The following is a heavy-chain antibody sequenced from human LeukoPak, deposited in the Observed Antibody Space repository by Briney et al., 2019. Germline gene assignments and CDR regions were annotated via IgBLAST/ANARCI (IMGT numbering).Heavy chain of an antibody. V-gene: IGHV3-7*01. CDR3: ASLFSFLEWQTPNYFDY. Sequence: GGSLRLSCAASGLTFSSYWMSWVRQAPGKGLEWVANIKHDGSEKCYVDSVTGRFTISRDNAMNSLNLQMNSLRAEDTAVYCCASLFSFLEWQTPNYFDYWGQGTLVTVSS. D-gene: IGHD3-3*01. CDR1: GLTFSSYW. CDR2: IKHDGSEK. J-gene: IGHJ4*02.